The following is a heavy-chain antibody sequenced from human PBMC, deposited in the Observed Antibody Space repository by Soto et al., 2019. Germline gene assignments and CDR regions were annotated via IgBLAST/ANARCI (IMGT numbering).Heavy chain of an antibody. CDR1: GFTFSSYA. CDR3: ARRGPAFYYYYMDV. V-gene: IGHV3-64*01. J-gene: IGHJ6*03. Sequence: GGSLRLSCAASGFTFSSYAMHWVRQAPGKGLEYVSAISSNGGSTYYANSVKGRFTISRDNSKNTLYLQMGSLRAEDMAVYYCARRGPAFYYYYMDVWGKGTTVTVSS. D-gene: IGHD2-2*01. CDR2: ISSNGGST.